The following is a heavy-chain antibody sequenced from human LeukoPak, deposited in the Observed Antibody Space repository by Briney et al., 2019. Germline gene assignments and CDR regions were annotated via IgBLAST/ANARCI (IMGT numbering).Heavy chain of an antibody. V-gene: IGHV3-7*03. CDR2: IKQDGSEK. Sequence: GGFLRLSCEASEFILSSYAMSWVRQAPGKGLEWVANIKQDGSEKYYVDSVKGRFTISRDNAKTSLYLQMNSLRAEDTAVYYCAKTRGGPTSPDDYWGQGTLVTVSS. CDR3: AKTRGGPTSPDDY. CDR1: EFILSSYA. J-gene: IGHJ4*02. D-gene: IGHD1-14*01.